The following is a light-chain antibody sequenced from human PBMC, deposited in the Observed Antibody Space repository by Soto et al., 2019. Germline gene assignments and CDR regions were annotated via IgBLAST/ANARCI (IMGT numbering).Light chain of an antibody. V-gene: IGLV2-14*01. CDR1: SSDVGGYDF. Sequence: QSALTQPASVSGSVGQSITISCTGTSSDVGGYDFVSWYQHHPGKAPKLIIYEVRTRPSGVSDRFSGSKSGNTASLTISGLQAEDEADYYCQAWDTSSDVVFGGGTQLTVL. CDR3: QAWDTSSDVV. J-gene: IGLJ2*01. CDR2: EVR.